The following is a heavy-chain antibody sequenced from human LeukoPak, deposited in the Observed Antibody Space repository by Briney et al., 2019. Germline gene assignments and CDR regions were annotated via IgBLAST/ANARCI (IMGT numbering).Heavy chain of an antibody. CDR3: ARGGYSSRLANQVRGVYYYGMDV. V-gene: IGHV1-8*01. CDR2: MNPNSGNT. CDR1: GYTFTSYD. J-gene: IGHJ6*02. D-gene: IGHD6-13*01. Sequence: ASVKVSCKASGYTFTSYDINWVRQATGQRLEWMGWMNPNSGNTGYAQKFQGRVTMTRNTSISTAYMELSSLRSEDTAVYYCARGGYSSRLANQVRGVYYYGMDVWGQGTTVTVSS.